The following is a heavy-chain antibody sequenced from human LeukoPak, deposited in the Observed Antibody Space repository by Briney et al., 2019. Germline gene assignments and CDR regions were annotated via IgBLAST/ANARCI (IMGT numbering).Heavy chain of an antibody. CDR2: IYYSGST. CDR1: GGSISSSSYY. V-gene: IGHV4-39*07. D-gene: IGHD6-19*01. CDR3: ARAVAGTYPIDAFDI. J-gene: IGHJ3*02. Sequence: SGTLSLTCAVSGGSISSSSYYWGWIRQPPGKGLEWIGSIYYSGSTYYNPSLKSRVTISVDTSKNQFSLKLSSVTAADTAVYYCARAVAGTYPIDAFDIWGQGTMVTVSS.